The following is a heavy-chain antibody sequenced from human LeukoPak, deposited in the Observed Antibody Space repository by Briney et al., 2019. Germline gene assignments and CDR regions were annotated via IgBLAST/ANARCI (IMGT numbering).Heavy chain of an antibody. J-gene: IGHJ5*02. CDR3: ARGRVEVDTASNWFDP. D-gene: IGHD5-18*01. CDR2: IYTSGST. V-gene: IGHV4-4*07. CDR1: GGSISSYY. Sequence: SETLSLTCTVSGGSISSYYWSWIRQPAGKGLEWIGRIYTSGSTNYNPSLKSRVTMSVDTSKNQFSLKLSSVTAADTAVYYCARGRVEVDTASNWFDPWGQGTLVTVSS.